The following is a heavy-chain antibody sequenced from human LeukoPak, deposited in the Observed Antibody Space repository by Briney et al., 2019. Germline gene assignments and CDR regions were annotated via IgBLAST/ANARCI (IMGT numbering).Heavy chain of an antibody. Sequence: GGSLRLSCAASGFTFSSYAMSWVRQAPGKGLEWVSAISGSGGSTYYADSVKGRFTISRDNSKNTLYLQMNSLRAEDTAVYYWAKDNDSSGYYDYWGQGTLVTVSS. CDR2: ISGSGGST. J-gene: IGHJ4*02. CDR1: GFTFSSYA. D-gene: IGHD3-22*01. V-gene: IGHV3-23*01. CDR3: AKDNDSSGYYDY.